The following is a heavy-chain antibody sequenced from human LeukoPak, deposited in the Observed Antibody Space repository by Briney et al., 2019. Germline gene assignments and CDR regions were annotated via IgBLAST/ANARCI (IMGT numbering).Heavy chain of an antibody. D-gene: IGHD3-10*01. J-gene: IGHJ6*03. CDR3: ARSAGSYSAYYYYMDV. Sequence: GGSLRLSCAASGFTFSNACMSWVRQAPGKGLEWVGRIKSKTDGGTIDYAAPVKGRFTISRDDSKNTLYLQMNSLRAEDTAVYYCARSAGSYSAYYYYMDVWGKGTTVTVSS. CDR2: IKSKTDGGTI. CDR1: GFTFSNAC. V-gene: IGHV3-15*01.